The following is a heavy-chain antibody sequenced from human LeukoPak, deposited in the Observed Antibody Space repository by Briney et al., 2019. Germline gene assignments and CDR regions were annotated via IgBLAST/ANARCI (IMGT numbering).Heavy chain of an antibody. CDR3: AKDLDRVGATYFDY. D-gene: IGHD1-26*01. Sequence: GGSLRLSCAASGFTFSSYAMSWVRQAPGKGLEWVSAMSGSGGGTFYADSVKGRFTISRDNSKNTLYLQMNSLRAEDTAVYYCAKDLDRVGATYFDYWGQGTLVTVSS. J-gene: IGHJ4*02. CDR2: MSGSGGGT. V-gene: IGHV3-23*01. CDR1: GFTFSSYA.